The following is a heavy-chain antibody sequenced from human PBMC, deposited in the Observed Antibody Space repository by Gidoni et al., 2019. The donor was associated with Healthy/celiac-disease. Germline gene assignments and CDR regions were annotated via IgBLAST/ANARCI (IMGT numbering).Heavy chain of an antibody. V-gene: IGHV3-53*01. CDR1: GFTVSSNY. CDR3: ARDLGDENLGYCTGGVCYRGYYYMDV. J-gene: IGHJ6*03. Sequence: EVQLVESGGGLIQPGGSLRLSCAASGFTVSSNYMSWVRQAPGKGLEWVSVIYSGGSTYYADSVKGRFTISRDNSKNTLYLQMNSLRAEDTAVYYCARDLGDENLGYCTGGVCYRGYYYMDVWGKGTTVTVSS. CDR2: IYSGGST. D-gene: IGHD2-8*02.